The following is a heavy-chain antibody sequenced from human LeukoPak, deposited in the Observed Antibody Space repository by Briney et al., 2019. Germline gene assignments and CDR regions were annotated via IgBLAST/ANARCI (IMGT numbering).Heavy chain of an antibody. CDR3: ARAVWYGRDFDY. D-gene: IGHD6-13*01. CDR2: IYYSGST. Sequence: SETLSLTCTVSGGSTSSYYWSWIRQPPGKGLEWIGYIYYSGSTNYNRSLKSRVTISVDTSKNQFSLRLSSVTAADTAVYYCARAVWYGRDFDYWGQGTLVTVSS. V-gene: IGHV4-59*01. CDR1: GGSTSSYY. J-gene: IGHJ4*02.